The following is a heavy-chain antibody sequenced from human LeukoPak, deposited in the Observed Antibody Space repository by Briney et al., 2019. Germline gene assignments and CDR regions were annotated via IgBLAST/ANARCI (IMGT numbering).Heavy chain of an antibody. CDR1: GFTVSSNY. Sequence: PGGSLRLSCAASGFTVSSNYMTWVRQAPGKWLEWVSIFYGGETTYYADSVKGRFTISRDNSKNTLYLQMNSLRAEDTAVYYCTGYISGFPCWGQGTLVTVSS. CDR3: TGYISGFPC. D-gene: IGHD5-18*01. J-gene: IGHJ4*02. CDR2: FYGGETT. V-gene: IGHV3-53*01.